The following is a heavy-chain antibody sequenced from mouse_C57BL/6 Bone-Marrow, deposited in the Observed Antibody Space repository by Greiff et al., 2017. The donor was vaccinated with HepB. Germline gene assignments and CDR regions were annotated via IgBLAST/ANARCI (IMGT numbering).Heavy chain of an antibody. CDR2: IRLKSDNYAT. CDR1: GFTFSNYW. J-gene: IGHJ4*01. V-gene: IGHV6-3*01. Sequence: VQLKESGGGLVQPGGSMKLSCVASGFTFSNYWMNWVRQSPEKGLEWVAQIRLKSDNYATHYAESVKGRFTISRDDSKSSVYLQMNNLRAEDTGIYYCSGIYYYGSSYAMDYWGQVTSVTVSS. CDR3: SGIYYYGSSYAMDY. D-gene: IGHD1-1*01.